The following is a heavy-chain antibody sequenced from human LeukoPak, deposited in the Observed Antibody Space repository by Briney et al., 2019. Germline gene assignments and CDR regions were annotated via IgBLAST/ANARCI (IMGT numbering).Heavy chain of an antibody. CDR2: IKQDGREE. Sequence: HAGGSLRLSCAASGFTFNKYWMSWVRQAPGKGPEWEANIKQDGREEYYLDSVKGRFTISRDNAKSSLYLQMTSLGTEDTAVYYCARDKEEGATKFDHWGLGALVTVSS. V-gene: IGHV3-7*03. CDR1: GFTFNKYW. CDR3: ARDKEEGATKFDH. J-gene: IGHJ4*02. D-gene: IGHD1-26*01.